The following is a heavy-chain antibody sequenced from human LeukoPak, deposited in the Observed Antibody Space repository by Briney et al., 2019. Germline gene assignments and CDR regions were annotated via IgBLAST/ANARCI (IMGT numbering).Heavy chain of an antibody. CDR2: ISGSGSST. J-gene: IGHJ6*03. CDR1: GFTFSSNA. Sequence: GGSLRLSCAASGFTFSSNAMSWVRLAPGKGLEWVSVISGSGSSTYYADSVKGRFTISRDNFKNTLYLQMNSLRGDDTAVYYCAKEEEWLSYMDVWGKGTRVTVSS. D-gene: IGHD5-24*01. V-gene: IGHV3-23*01. CDR3: AKEEEWLSYMDV.